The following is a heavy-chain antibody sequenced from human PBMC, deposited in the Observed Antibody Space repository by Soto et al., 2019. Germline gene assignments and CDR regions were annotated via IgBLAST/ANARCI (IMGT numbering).Heavy chain of an antibody. Sequence: GGSLRLSCAASGFSFTDAWMSWVRQAPGKGLEWVGRIKGKSHGGTAEYAAPVKGRFTISRDDSKNTLYLQMNNLSTEDTAVYYCATDVGDPWYRFNFDFWGQGTLVTVSS. CDR1: GFSFTDAW. CDR2: IKGKSHGGTA. D-gene: IGHD6-13*01. CDR3: ATDVGDPWYRFNFDF. J-gene: IGHJ4*02. V-gene: IGHV3-15*01.